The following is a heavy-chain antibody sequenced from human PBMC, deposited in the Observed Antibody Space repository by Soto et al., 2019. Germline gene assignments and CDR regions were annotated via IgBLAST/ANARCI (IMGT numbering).Heavy chain of an antibody. Sequence: EVQLLDSGGGLVQPGGSLRLSCAASGFTFSNSAMYWVRLAPGKGLEWVSTIVNSGENTYYAGSVKGRFTISRDNSKSMLYLQMNSLGAEDTAVYFCASTVPPRYGDPSAFDYWGQGTLVAVSS. D-gene: IGHD4-17*01. CDR2: IVNSGENT. CDR1: GFTFSNSA. CDR3: ASTVPPRYGDPSAFDY. J-gene: IGHJ4*02. V-gene: IGHV3-23*01.